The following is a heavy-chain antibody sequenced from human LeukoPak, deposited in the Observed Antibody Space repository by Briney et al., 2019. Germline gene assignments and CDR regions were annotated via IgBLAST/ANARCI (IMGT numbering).Heavy chain of an antibody. J-gene: IGHJ4*01. CDR3: AFSSSLGLW. CDR2: INTDGSST. Sequence: GGSLRLSCAASGFTFNNYWMQWVRQAPGKGLVWISRINTDGSSTSYADSVRGRFTISRDNAKNTLYLQMSSLRVEDTAVYYCAFSSSLGLWWGHGTLVTVSS. V-gene: IGHV3-74*01. CDR1: GFTFNNYW. D-gene: IGHD2-2*01.